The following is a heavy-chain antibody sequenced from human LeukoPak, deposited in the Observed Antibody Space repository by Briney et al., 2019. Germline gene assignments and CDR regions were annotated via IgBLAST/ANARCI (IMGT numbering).Heavy chain of an antibody. CDR2: TNPSGGRT. Sequence: ASVKVSCKASGYTFTNYYIPWVRQAHGPGLEWMGMTNPSGGRTTYAKKFQGRVTMTSDTSTNTVYTELSSLRSDDTAVYYCARYYYGGHNLYNFDFWGQGTRVIVSS. CDR3: ARYYYGGHNLYNFDF. V-gene: IGHV1-46*01. CDR1: GYTFTNYY. D-gene: IGHD3-10*01. J-gene: IGHJ4*02.